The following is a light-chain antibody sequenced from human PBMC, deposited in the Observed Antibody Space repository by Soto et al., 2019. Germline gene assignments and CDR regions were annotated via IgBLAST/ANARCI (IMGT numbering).Light chain of an antibody. CDR1: QGIGTY. V-gene: IGKV1-27*01. CDR2: AAS. J-gene: IGKJ4*01. CDR3: QKYNIAPLT. Sequence: DIQMTQSPSSLSASVGDRVTITCRASQGIGTYLAWFQQKPGKVPKLLIYAASALQSGVPSRFSGSGSGTDFTLTISGLQPDDVATYYCQKYNIAPLTFGGGTKVEIK.